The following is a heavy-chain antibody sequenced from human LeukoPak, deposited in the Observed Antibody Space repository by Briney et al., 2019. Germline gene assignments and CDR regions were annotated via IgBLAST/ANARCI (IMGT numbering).Heavy chain of an antibody. CDR3: ARGRTSGGMTTDIDY. J-gene: IGHJ4*02. CDR2: ISSSSTI. D-gene: IGHD4-11*01. CDR1: GFTVSSNY. V-gene: IGHV3-69-1*01. Sequence: GGSLRLSCAASGFTVSSNYMSWVRQAPGKGLEWVSYISSSSTIYYADSVKGRFTISRDNAKNSLYLQMNSLRAEDTAVYYCARGRTSGGMTTDIDYWGQGTLVTVSS.